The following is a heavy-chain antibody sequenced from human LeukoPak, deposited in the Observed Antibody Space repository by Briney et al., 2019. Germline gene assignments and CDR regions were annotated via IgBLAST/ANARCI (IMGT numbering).Heavy chain of an antibody. CDR2: INPNSGGT. Sequence: ASVKVSCKASGDTFTGYYMHSVRQAPGHGVEWRGGINPNSGGTNYAQKFQGRVTMTRDKSISRAYMELSRLRSDDTAVYYCARLPLMVRGVNGDYWGQGTLVTVSS. D-gene: IGHD3-10*01. J-gene: IGHJ4*02. CDR1: GDTFTGYY. CDR3: ARLPLMVRGVNGDY. V-gene: IGHV1-2*02.